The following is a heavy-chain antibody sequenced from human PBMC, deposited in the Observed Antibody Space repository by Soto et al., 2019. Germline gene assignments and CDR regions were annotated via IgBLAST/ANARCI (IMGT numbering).Heavy chain of an antibody. Sequence: GGSLRLSCAASGFTFSDYYMDWVRQAPGKGLEWVGRTRNKANSYTTEYAASVRGRFTISRDDSKNSMYLQMNSLNTEDTAVYYCARGYSGVWPDLDYWGQGTLVTVSS. CDR2: TRNKANSYTT. D-gene: IGHD6-19*01. CDR1: GFTFSDYY. CDR3: ARGYSGVWPDLDY. V-gene: IGHV3-72*01. J-gene: IGHJ4*02.